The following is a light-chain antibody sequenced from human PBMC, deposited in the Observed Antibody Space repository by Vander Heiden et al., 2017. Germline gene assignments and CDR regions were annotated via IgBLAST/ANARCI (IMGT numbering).Light chain of an antibody. CDR3: AAWDDSLSGLV. J-gene: IGLJ2*01. Sequence: QSVLTQPPSASGTPGQRVTLSCSGSSSNIGSNYVYWYQQLPGTAPKRLIYRNNQRPSGVPDRFSGSKSGTSASLAISGLRSEDEADYYCAAWDDSLSGLVFGGGTKLTVL. CDR2: RNN. V-gene: IGLV1-47*01. CDR1: SSNIGSNY.